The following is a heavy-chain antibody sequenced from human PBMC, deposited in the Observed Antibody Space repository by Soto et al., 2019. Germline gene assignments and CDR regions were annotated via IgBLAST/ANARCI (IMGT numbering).Heavy chain of an antibody. CDR2: IWYDGSNK. Sequence: GGSLRLSCAASGFTFSSYGMQWVRQAPGKGLEWVAVIWYDGSNKYYADSAKGRFTISRDNSKNTLYLQMNSLRAEDTAVYYCARERYDFWSGYYSSYYGMDVWGQGTTVTVSS. J-gene: IGHJ6*02. CDR3: ARERYDFWSGYYSSYYGMDV. CDR1: GFTFSSYG. V-gene: IGHV3-33*01. D-gene: IGHD3-3*01.